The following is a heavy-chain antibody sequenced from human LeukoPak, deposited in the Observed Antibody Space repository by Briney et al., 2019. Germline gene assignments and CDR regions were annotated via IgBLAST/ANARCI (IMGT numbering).Heavy chain of an antibody. CDR2: IDPNSGVT. CDR3: ARVVGYGDYPFDF. Sequence: ASVKVSCKASGYTFVGFFMHWVRQAPGRGLEWMGWIDPNSGVTNYAQKFQDRVTLTRDTSISTAYMQLSRLRSDDTAVYFCARVVGYGDYPFDFWGQGTLVTVSS. V-gene: IGHV1-2*02. CDR1: GYTFVGFF. J-gene: IGHJ4*02. D-gene: IGHD4-17*01.